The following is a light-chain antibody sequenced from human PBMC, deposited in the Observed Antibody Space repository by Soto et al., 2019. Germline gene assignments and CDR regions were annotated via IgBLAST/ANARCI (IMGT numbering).Light chain of an antibody. CDR2: DTK. CDR1: TGAVTSDHY. J-gene: IGLJ1*01. V-gene: IGLV7-46*01. CDR3: LLSYTGASYV. Sequence: QAVVTQEPSLTVSPGGTVTLTCGSSTGAVTSDHYPYWLQQKPGQAPRTLIYDTKNKHSWTPARFSGSLLGGKAALTLAGAQPEDEADYYCLLSYTGASYVFGTGTQLTVL.